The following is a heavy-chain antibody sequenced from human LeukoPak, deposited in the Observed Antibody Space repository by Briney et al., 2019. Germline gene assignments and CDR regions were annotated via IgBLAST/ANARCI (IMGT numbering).Heavy chain of an antibody. CDR3: ARNGEAGYSSIWQLG. CDR1: GGSISSYY. D-gene: IGHD6-13*01. J-gene: IGHJ4*02. CDR2: IYYSGST. V-gene: IGHV4-59*01. Sequence: SETLSLTCTVSGGSISSYYWSWIRQPPGKGLEWIGYIYYSGSTNYNPSLKSRVTISVDTSKNQFSLKLSSVTAADTAVYYCARNGEAGYSSIWQLGWGQGTLVTVSS.